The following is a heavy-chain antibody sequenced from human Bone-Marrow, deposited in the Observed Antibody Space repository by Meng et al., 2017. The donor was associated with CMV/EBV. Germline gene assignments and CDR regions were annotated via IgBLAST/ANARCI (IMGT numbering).Heavy chain of an antibody. V-gene: IGHV3-74*01. CDR3: ARSWGLNWFDP. Sequence: GESLKISCAASGFTFSSYWMHWVRQAPGKGLVWVSRINSDGSSTSYADSVKGRFTISRDNAKNTPYLQMNSLRAEDTAVYYCARSWGLNWFDPWGQGTLVTVSS. CDR2: INSDGSST. J-gene: IGHJ5*02. D-gene: IGHD7-27*01. CDR1: GFTFSSYW.